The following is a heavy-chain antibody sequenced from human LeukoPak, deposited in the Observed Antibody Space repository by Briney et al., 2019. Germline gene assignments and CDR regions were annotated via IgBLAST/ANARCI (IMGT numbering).Heavy chain of an antibody. D-gene: IGHD2-21*02. J-gene: IGHJ3*02. CDR1: GGSISSYY. Sequence: SETLSLTCTVSGGSISSYYWSWIRQPPGKGLEWIGYIYYSGSTSYNPSLKSRVTISVDTSKNQFSLKLSSVTAADTAVYYCARDRWESYCGGDCYGHAFDIWGQGTMVTVSS. V-gene: IGHV4-59*01. CDR3: ARDRWESYCGGDCYGHAFDI. CDR2: IYYSGST.